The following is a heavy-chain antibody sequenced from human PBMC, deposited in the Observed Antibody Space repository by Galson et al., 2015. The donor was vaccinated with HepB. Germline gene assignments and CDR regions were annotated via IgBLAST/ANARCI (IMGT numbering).Heavy chain of an antibody. J-gene: IGHJ4*02. V-gene: IGHV4-34*01. CDR3: ARGSLTYYGSGSYRRALYYFDY. Sequence: ETLSLTCAVYGGSFSGYYWSWIRQPPGKGLEWIGEINHSGSTNYNPSLKSRVTISVDTFKNQFSLKLSSVTAADTAVYYCARGSLTYYGSGSYRRALYYFDYWGQGTLVTVSS. CDR2: INHSGST. CDR1: GGSFSGYY. D-gene: IGHD3-10*01.